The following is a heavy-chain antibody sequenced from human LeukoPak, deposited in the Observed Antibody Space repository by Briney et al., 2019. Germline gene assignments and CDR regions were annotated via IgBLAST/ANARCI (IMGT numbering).Heavy chain of an antibody. Sequence: ASVKVSCKASGYTFTDYYIHWVRQAPGHGLEWMGWIKPNSGGTNYAQTFQGRVTMARDTSITTAYMHLSSLRSDDTAVYFCARSFWASGRTGAARLFYFYMDVWGKGSTVTISS. CDR2: IKPNSGGT. J-gene: IGHJ6*03. V-gene: IGHV1-2*02. CDR3: ARSFWASGRTGAARLFYFYMDV. CDR1: GYTFTDYY. D-gene: IGHD6-13*01.